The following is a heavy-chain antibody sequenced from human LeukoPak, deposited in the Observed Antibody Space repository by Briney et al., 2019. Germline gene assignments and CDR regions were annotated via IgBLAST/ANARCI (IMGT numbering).Heavy chain of an antibody. D-gene: IGHD6-6*01. CDR2: INPNSGGT. CDR1: GYTFTGYY. V-gene: IGHV1-2*02. Sequence: ASVKASCKASGYTFTGYYMHWVRQAPGQGLEWMGWINPNSGGTNYAQKFQGRVTMTRDTSISTAYMELSRLRSDDTAVYYCARDRRPYSSSSPPLWFDPWGQGTLVTVSS. CDR3: ARDRRPYSSSSPPLWFDP. J-gene: IGHJ5*02.